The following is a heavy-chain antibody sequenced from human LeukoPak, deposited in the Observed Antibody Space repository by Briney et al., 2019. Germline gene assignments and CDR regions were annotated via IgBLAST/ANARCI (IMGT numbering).Heavy chain of an antibody. Sequence: SETLSLTCDVSGGSISSTHWWSWVRQSPGRGLEWIGEVYHSGSINYNPSLKSRVTISIDKPKNQFSLKLSSVTAADTAVYYCAREWSAAPFYYFDYWGQGTLVTVSS. CDR3: AREWSAAPFYYFDY. D-gene: IGHD3-3*02. J-gene: IGHJ4*02. V-gene: IGHV4-4*02. CDR2: VYHSGSI. CDR1: GGSISSTHW.